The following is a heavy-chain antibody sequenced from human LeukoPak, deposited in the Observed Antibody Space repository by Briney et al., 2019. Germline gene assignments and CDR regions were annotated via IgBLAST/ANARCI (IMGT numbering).Heavy chain of an antibody. D-gene: IGHD1-26*01. CDR3: ARDRPEWELLLHYYYMDV. J-gene: IGHJ6*03. Sequence: SETLSLTCAVYGGSFSGYYWSWIRQPPGKGLEWIGEINHSGSTNYNPSLKSRVTISVDTSKNQFSLKLSSVTAADTAVYYCARDRPEWELLLHYYYMDVWGKGATVTVSS. CDR2: INHSGST. V-gene: IGHV4-34*01. CDR1: GGSFSGYY.